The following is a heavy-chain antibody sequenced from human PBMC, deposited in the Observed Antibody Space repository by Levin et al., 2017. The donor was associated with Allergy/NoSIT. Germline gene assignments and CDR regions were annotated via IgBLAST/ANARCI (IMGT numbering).Heavy chain of an antibody. CDR2: FNPIFGTA. CDR1: GGTFSSYA. V-gene: IGHV1-69*06. J-gene: IGHJ5*02. CDR3: ARGNSVTSFHAGGWFDP. Sequence: SVKVSCKASGGTFSSYALNWVRQAPGQGLEWMGEFNPIFGTANYAPNFQGRVTITADRSTTTVYMEMTSLRSEDTAVYYCARGNSVTSFHAGGWFDPWGQGTLVTVSS. D-gene: IGHD2-21*02.